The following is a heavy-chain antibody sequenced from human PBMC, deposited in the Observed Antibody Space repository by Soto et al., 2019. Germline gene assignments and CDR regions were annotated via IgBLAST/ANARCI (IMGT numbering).Heavy chain of an antibody. CDR3: AHNRVYSGYAY. V-gene: IGHV2-5*02. D-gene: IGHD5-12*01. CDR2: IYWDGDK. CDR1: GFSLSTSGVG. Sequence: QITLKESGPPLEKPTQTLTLTCTFSGFSLSTSGVGVGWIRQPPGKALEWLALIYWDGDKRYSPSLKTRLTIAKDPSKHQVVLTMTNMDPVDSATYYCAHNRVYSGYAYWGQGTLLTVSS. J-gene: IGHJ4*02.